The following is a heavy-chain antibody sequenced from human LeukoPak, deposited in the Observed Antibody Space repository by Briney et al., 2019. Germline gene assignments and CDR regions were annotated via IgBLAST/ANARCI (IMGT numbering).Heavy chain of an antibody. CDR3: AKHPRYSGSYYFDY. V-gene: IGHV3-30*02. D-gene: IGHD1-26*01. Sequence: PGGSLRLSCAASGFTFSSYGMHWVLQAPGKGLEWVAFIRYDGSNKYYADSVKGRFTISRDNSKNTLYLQMNSLRAEDTAVYYCAKHPRYSGSYYFDYWGQGTLVTVSS. CDR1: GFTFSSYG. J-gene: IGHJ4*02. CDR2: IRYDGSNK.